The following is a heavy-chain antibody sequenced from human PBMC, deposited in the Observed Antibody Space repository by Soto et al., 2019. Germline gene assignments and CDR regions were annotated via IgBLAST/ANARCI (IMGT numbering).Heavy chain of an antibody. CDR3: ARGRAVTGGWFGP. V-gene: IGHV4-39*01. Sequence: QLQLQESSPGLVKPSETLSLTCTVSGGSIRTSTYYWGWIRQPPGKGLECIGTIFYSGSTDYNPSLKSRVTMSVDTSKNQFSLRLSSVTAADMAVYYCARGRAVTGGWFGPWGQGTLLTVSS. CDR1: GGSIRTSTYY. J-gene: IGHJ5*02. D-gene: IGHD3-10*01. CDR2: IFYSGST.